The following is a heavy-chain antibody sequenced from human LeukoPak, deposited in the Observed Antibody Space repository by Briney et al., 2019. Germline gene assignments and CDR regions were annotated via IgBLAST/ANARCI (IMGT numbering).Heavy chain of an antibody. CDR3: ARAFRGIFGVFEAFDI. Sequence: SETLSLTCAVYGGSFSGYYWSWIRQPPGKGLEWIGEINHSGSTNYNPSLKSRVTISVDTSKNQFSLKLSSVPAADTAVYYCARAFRGIFGVFEAFDIWGQGTMVTVSS. D-gene: IGHD3-3*01. CDR1: GGSFSGYY. CDR2: INHSGST. J-gene: IGHJ3*02. V-gene: IGHV4-34*01.